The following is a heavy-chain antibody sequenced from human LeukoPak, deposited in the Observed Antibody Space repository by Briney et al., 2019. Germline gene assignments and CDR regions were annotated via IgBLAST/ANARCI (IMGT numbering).Heavy chain of an antibody. V-gene: IGHV4-59*01. CDR1: GDSISSSY. Sequence: SETLSLTCTVSGDSISSSYWSWIRQPPGKRLEWIGFIYIGGYNYNPSLKSRVTMSVDTSKNQVSLKVNSVTAADTAVYFCARQPPDTASFDYWGQGTLVTVSS. CDR3: ARQPPDTASFDY. D-gene: IGHD3-22*01. J-gene: IGHJ4*02. CDR2: IYIGGY.